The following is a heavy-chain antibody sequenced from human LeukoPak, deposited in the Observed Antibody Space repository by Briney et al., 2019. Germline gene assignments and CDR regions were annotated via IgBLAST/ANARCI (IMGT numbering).Heavy chain of an antibody. D-gene: IGHD3-22*01. V-gene: IGHV3-7*01. CDR2: IKQDGSER. Sequence: GGSLRLSCAVSGFTFSSYWMSWVRQAPGKGLEWVANIKQDGSERDYVDSVKGRFTISRDNAKNSLYLQMNSLRAEDTAVYYCARDKLDSSGYYLDYWGQGTLVTVSS. CDR1: GFTFSSYW. CDR3: ARDKLDSSGYYLDY. J-gene: IGHJ4*02.